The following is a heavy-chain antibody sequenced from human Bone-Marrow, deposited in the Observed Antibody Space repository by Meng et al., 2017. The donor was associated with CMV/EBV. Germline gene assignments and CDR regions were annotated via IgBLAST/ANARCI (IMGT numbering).Heavy chain of an antibody. Sequence: ASVNVSCKASGYTFTDHHMHWVRQAPGQGLEWMGWIGPNSAGTNYAQKFQGRVTLTRNTSISTTYMELTNLRSNDTAVYDCAKDDPTFHRWGQGTLVTVSS. CDR3: AKDDPTFHR. D-gene: IGHD2/OR15-2a*01. V-gene: IGHV1-2*02. CDR2: IGPNSAGT. CDR1: GYTFTDHH. J-gene: IGHJ5*02.